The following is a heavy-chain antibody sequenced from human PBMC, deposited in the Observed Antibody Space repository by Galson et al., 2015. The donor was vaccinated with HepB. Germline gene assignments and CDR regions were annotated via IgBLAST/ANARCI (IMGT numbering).Heavy chain of an antibody. CDR2: ISSNGGRT. D-gene: IGHD3-9*01. V-gene: IGHV3-64*02. J-gene: IGHJ4*02. CDR1: GFTFSDYA. Sequence: SLRLSCAASGFTFSDYAMHWVRQAPGKGLEYVSAISSNGGRTYYADSVKGRFTISRDNSKNTLYLQMGSLRAEDMAVYYCTRFDILTAYGYWGQGTLVTVSS. CDR3: TRFDILTAYGY.